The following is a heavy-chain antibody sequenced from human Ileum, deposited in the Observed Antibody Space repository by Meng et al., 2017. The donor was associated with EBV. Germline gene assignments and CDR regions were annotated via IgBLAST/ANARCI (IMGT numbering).Heavy chain of an antibody. CDR2: IYYSGST. D-gene: IGHD3-22*01. Sequence: QVPLQEPGPGLVKPSDTLSLTCAVSGYSISSTNWWGWIRQPPGKGLEWIGYIYYSGSTSYNPSLKSRVTTSVDTSKNQFSLNLNSVTAVDTAVYYCARNVPGTSAYYDWGQGTLVTVSS. J-gene: IGHJ4*02. CDR1: GYSISSTNW. V-gene: IGHV4-28*01. CDR3: ARNVPGTSAYYD.